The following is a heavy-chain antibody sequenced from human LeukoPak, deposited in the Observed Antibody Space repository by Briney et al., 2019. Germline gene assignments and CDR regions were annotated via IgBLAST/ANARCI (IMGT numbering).Heavy chain of an antibody. V-gene: IGHV3-23*01. CDR2: ISDSGGST. CDR1: GITLSNYG. CDR3: AKRGIVIRAVIVVGFHKEAYYFDY. J-gene: IGHJ4*02. Sequence: GGSLRLSCAASGITLSNYGMSWVRQAPGKGLEWVAGISDSGGSTYYADSVKGRFTISRDNTKNTLYLQMNSLRAEDTAVYFCAKRGIVIRAVIVVGFHKEAYYFDYWGQGALVTVSS. D-gene: IGHD2-15*01.